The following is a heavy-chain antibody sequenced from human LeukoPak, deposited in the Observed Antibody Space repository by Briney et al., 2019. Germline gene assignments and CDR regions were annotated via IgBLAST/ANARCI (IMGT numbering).Heavy chain of an antibody. D-gene: IGHD3-9*01. J-gene: IGHJ4*02. CDR3: ARVDYDILTGLSY. CDR2: ISAYNGNT. Sequence: GASVKVSCKASGGTFSSYAISWVRQAPGQGLEWMGWISAYNGNTNYAQKFQGRVTMTRNTSISTAYMELSSLRSEDTAVYYCARVDYDILTGLSYWGQGTLVTVSS. V-gene: IGHV1-8*02. CDR1: GGTFSSYA.